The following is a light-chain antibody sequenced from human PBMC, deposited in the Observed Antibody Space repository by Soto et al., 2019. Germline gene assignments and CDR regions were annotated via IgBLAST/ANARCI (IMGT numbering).Light chain of an antibody. J-gene: IGKJ5*01. CDR1: QSVRRY. V-gene: IGKV3-11*01. CDR3: QQRSNWPPIT. Sequence: EIVLTQSPATLSLSPGERATLSCRASQSVRRYLAWYQQKPGQAPRLLIYDASNRATGIPARFSGSGSGTDFTLTISSLEPEDFAVYYCQQRSNWPPITFGQGTRLRL. CDR2: DAS.